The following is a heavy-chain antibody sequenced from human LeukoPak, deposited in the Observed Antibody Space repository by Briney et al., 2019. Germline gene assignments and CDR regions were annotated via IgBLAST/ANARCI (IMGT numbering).Heavy chain of an antibody. V-gene: IGHV3-53*01. CDR2: MYSDGTT. J-gene: IGHJ6*02. D-gene: IGHD3-10*01. CDR1: GLTVSSNC. Sequence: PGGSLRLSCSASGLTVSSNCMSWVRQAPGKGLQWVSVMYSDGTTSYADSVKGRFTISRDNSKNTLYLQMSILRAEDTAVYYCARERIYYGSGGDLTDARPFYYYGMDIWGQGTTVTVSS. CDR3: ARERIYYGSGGDLTDARPFYYYGMDI.